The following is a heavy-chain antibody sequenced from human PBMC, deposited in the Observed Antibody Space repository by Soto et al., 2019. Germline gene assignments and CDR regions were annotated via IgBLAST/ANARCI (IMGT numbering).Heavy chain of an antibody. CDR2: INNDGTTI. V-gene: IGHV3-48*03. CDR1: GFTFSSFV. Sequence: EVKLVESGGALVQPGGSLRLSCAASGFTFSSFVGIWVRQAPGKGLEWVSYINNDGTTIYYADSVKGRFTISRDNAKNSLFLQMHSLRAEDTAVYYCAGPSGNARLNFDYWGQGTLVTVSS. D-gene: IGHD3-3*01. CDR3: AGPSGNARLNFDY. J-gene: IGHJ4*02.